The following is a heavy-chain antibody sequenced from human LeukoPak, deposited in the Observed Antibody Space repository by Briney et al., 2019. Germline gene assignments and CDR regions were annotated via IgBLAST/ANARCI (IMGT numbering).Heavy chain of an antibody. D-gene: IGHD3-10*01. V-gene: IGHV3-30*18. CDR3: AKASALWFGELLIGNWFDP. CDR2: ISYDGSNK. CDR1: GFTFSSYG. Sequence: GRSLRLSCAASGFTFSSYGMHWVRQAPGKGLEWAAVISYDGSNKYYADSVKGRFTISRDNSKNTLYLQMNSLRAEDTAVYYCAKASALWFGELLIGNWFDPWGQGTLVTVSS. J-gene: IGHJ5*02.